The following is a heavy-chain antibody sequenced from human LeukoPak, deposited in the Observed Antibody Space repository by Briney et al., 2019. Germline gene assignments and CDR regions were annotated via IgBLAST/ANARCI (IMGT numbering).Heavy chain of an antibody. CDR2: IYTSGST. CDR1: GGSISSYY. Sequence: SETLSLTCTVSGGSISSYYWSWIRQPAGKGLEWIGRIYTSGSTNYNPSLKSRVTISVDTSKNQFSLKLSSVTAADTAVYYCARSYYDFWSGYYPVSDWFDPWGQGTLVTVSS. D-gene: IGHD3-3*01. V-gene: IGHV4-4*07. CDR3: ARSYYDFWSGYYPVSDWFDP. J-gene: IGHJ5*02.